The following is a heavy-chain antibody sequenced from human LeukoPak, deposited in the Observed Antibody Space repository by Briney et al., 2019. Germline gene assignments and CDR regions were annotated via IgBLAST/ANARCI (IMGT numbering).Heavy chain of an antibody. J-gene: IGHJ4*02. CDR3: AREWTYSSGWSASGY. CDR2: ISYDGKSNK. V-gene: IGHV3-30*03. CDR1: GFTFSNYG. Sequence: GGSLRLSCAASGFTFSNYGLHWVRQAPGKGLEWVALISYDGKSNKYYADSVKGRFTISRDNSKNTLYLQMNSLRAEDTALYYCAREWTYSSGWSASGYWGQGTLVTVSS. D-gene: IGHD6-19*01.